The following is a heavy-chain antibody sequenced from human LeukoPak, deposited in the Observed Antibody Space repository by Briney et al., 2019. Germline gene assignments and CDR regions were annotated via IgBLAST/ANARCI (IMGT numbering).Heavy chain of an antibody. V-gene: IGHV5-51*01. CDR2: IYPGDSDT. CDR3: ASLRGGYSNYGYYFDY. J-gene: IGHJ4*02. D-gene: IGHD4-11*01. CDR1: GYSFTSYW. Sequence: GESLKISCKGSGYSFTSYWIGWVRQMPGKGLEWMGIIYPGDSDTRYSPSFQGQVTISADKSISTAYLQWSSLKASDTATYYCASLRGGYSNYGYYFDYWGQGTLVTVSS.